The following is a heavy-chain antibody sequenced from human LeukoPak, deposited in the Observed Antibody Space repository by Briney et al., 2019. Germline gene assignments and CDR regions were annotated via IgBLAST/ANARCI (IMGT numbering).Heavy chain of an antibody. CDR3: ARDGSRDTASNTFDF. CDR1: GFTFSSYS. CDR2: INTDGSHT. D-gene: IGHD5-18*01. J-gene: IGHJ3*01. V-gene: IGHV3-74*01. Sequence: GGSLRLSCAASGFTFSSYSMNWVRQAPGKGLVWVSRINTDGSHTTYADFVKGRFTTSRDNAKNTLYLQMNSVRAEDTAVYYCARDGSRDTASNTFDFWGQGTMVTVSS.